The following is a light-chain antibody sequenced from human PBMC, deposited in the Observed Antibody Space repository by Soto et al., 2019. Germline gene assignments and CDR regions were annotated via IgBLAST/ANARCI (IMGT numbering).Light chain of an antibody. CDR3: TSYTNSSTLGV. J-gene: IGLJ1*01. Sequence: QSVLTQPASVSGSPGQSITISCAGTSSDVGAYNYVSWYQRHPGKAPKLMIYEVSNRPSGVSNRFSGSKSGDTASLTISGLQAEDEAAYYSTSYTNSSTLGVFGTGTKVTV. V-gene: IGLV2-14*01. CDR1: SSDVGAYNY. CDR2: EVS.